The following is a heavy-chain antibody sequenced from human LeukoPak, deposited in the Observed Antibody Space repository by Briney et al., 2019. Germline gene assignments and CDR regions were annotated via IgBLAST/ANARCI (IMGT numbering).Heavy chain of an antibody. CDR1: GGSISSSSYY. D-gene: IGHD6-13*01. V-gene: IGHV4-39*01. Sequence: SETLSLTCTVSGGSISSSSYYWGWIRQPPGKGLEWVGNIDYSGSYYYNPSLKSRVTISVDTSKNQFSLKLSSVTAADTAVYYCARHKQYSSSWYFDYWGQGTLVTVSS. J-gene: IGHJ4*02. CDR2: IDYSGSY. CDR3: ARHKQYSSSWYFDY.